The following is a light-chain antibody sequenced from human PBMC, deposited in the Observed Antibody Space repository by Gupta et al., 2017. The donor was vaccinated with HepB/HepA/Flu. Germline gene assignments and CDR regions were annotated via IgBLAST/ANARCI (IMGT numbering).Light chain of an antibody. CDR1: QSLLHSNGYNY. CDR3: MQALQTPWT. V-gene: IGKV2-28*01. J-gene: IGKJ1*01. CDR2: LGS. Sequence: DIVMTQSPLFLPVTPGEPASISCRSSQSLLHSNGYNYLDWYLQKPGQSPQLLIYLGSNRASGVPDRFSGSGSGTDFTLKISRGEAEDVGVYYCMQALQTPWTFGQGTKVEIK.